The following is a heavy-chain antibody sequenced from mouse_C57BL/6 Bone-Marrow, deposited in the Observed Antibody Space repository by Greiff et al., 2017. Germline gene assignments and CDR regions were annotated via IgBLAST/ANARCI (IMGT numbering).Heavy chain of an antibody. CDR1: GFTFSDYY. Sequence: EVKLVESGGDLVKPGGSLKLSCAASGFTFSDYYMYWVRQTPEKRLEWVAYISNGGGSTYYPDTVKGRFTISRDNAKNTLYLQMSRLKSEDTAMYYCARRSYYSNYHYAMDYWGQGTSVTVSS. CDR2: ISNGGGST. D-gene: IGHD2-5*01. CDR3: ARRSYYSNYHYAMDY. J-gene: IGHJ4*01. V-gene: IGHV5-12*01.